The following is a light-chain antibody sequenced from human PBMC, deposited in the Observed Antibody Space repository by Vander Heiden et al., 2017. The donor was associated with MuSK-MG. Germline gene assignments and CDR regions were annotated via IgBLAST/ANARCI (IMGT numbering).Light chain of an antibody. CDR1: HSISCW. J-gene: IGKJ1*01. Sequence: DIQMIQSPSTLSASVEDRVTITCRASHSISCWLAWYQQKPKKAPQLLIYKASSLDSGVPSRFSGSASTTEFTLTISILHPDDFTTYYCQRYNTYSGTFGQGTKVEIK. V-gene: IGKV1-5*03. CDR3: QRYNTYSGT. CDR2: KAS.